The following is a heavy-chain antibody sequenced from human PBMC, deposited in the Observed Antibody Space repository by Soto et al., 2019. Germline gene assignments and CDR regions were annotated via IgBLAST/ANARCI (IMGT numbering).Heavy chain of an antibody. Sequence: PSETLSLTCTVSGGSISSHYWSWIRQPPGKGLEWVGHIYSSGSTNYNPSLKSRVTISVDTSKNQFSLTLSSVTAADTAVYYCARDLVIGTLSGPFDVWGQGTMVTVSS. CDR3: ARDLVIGTLSGPFDV. CDR2: IYSSGST. V-gene: IGHV4-59*11. CDR1: GGSISSHY. D-gene: IGHD1-7*01. J-gene: IGHJ3*01.